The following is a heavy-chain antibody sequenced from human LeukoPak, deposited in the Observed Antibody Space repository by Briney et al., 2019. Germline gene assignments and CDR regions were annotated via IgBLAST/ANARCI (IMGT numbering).Heavy chain of an antibody. CDR1: GFTFSSYG. D-gene: IGHD6-19*01. Sequence: GGSLRLSCAASGFTFSSYGMHWVRQAPGKGLEWVAFIRYDGSNKYYADSVKGRFTISRDNSKNTLYLQMNSLRPEDTAVYYCARGGKIALAGTRSSQYFQYWGRGTLVTVSS. CDR2: IRYDGSNK. CDR3: ARGGKIALAGTRSSQYFQY. J-gene: IGHJ1*01. V-gene: IGHV3-30*02.